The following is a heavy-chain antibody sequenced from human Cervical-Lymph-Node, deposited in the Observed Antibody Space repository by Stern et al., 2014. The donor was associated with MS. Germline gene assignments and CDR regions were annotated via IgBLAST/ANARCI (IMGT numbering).Heavy chain of an antibody. CDR1: GYTLTSYF. CDR3: ADPMDRWLQYDN. D-gene: IGHD5-24*01. Sequence: VQLVQSGAEVKKPGASVRVSCKASGYTLTSYFMHWVRQAPGQGLEWMGVINPGGGSTSYPQKFQGRVNMTRDTSTSTVHMELSSLGSDDTAVYARADPMDRWLQYDNWGQGTLVIVSS. V-gene: IGHV1-46*01. CDR2: INPGGGST. J-gene: IGHJ4*02.